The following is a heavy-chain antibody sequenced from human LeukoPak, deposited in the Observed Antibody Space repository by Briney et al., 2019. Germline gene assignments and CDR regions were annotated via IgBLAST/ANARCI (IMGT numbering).Heavy chain of an antibody. J-gene: IGHJ6*03. CDR2: IYYSGST. D-gene: IGHD1-26*01. Sequence: SETLSLTCTVSGGSISSSSYYWGWIRQPPGKGLEWIGSIYYSGSTYYNPSLKSRVTISVDTSKNQFSLKLSSVTAADTAVYYCARPIVGATSPYYYMDVWGKGTTVTVSS. V-gene: IGHV4-39*01. CDR1: GGSISSSSYY. CDR3: ARPIVGATSPYYYMDV.